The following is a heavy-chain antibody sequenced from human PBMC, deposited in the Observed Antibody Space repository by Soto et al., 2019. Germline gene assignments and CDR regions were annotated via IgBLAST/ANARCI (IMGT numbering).Heavy chain of an antibody. CDR2: IWYDGSNK. CDR1: GFTFSSYG. J-gene: IGHJ4*02. D-gene: IGHD6-13*01. CDR3: ARGTSYSSSWPFDY. V-gene: IGHV3-33*01. Sequence: QVQLVESGGGVVQPGRSLRLSCAASGFTFSSYGMHWVRQAPGKGLEWVAVIWYDGSNKYYADSVKGRFTISRDNSKNTLYLQMNSLRAEDTAVYYCARGTSYSSSWPFDYWGQGTLVTVSS.